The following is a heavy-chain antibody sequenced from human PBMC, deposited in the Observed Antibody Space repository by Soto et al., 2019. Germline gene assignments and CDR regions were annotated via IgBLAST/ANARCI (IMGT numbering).Heavy chain of an antibody. CDR2: ISSSSSLI. CDR3: ARDGRDCADGTCYFHH. J-gene: IGHJ1*01. Sequence: GGSRRLSCAASGFTFNSNGVNWVRQAPGKGLEWVSYISSSSSLIYYADSVKGRFIISRDNAKNSLYLQMNSLRDEDTAVYYCARDGRDCADGTCYFHHWGQGTLVTVSS. D-gene: IGHD2-8*01. V-gene: IGHV3-48*02. CDR1: GFTFNSNG.